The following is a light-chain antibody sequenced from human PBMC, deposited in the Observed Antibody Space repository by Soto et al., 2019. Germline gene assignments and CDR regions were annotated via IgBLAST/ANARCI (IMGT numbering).Light chain of an antibody. CDR3: QQYGSSPGT. J-gene: IGKJ1*01. CDR1: QSVSSSY. Sequence: EIVLTQPPGTLSLSPGERSTLSCSSSQSVSSSYLAWYQQKPGQAPRLLIYGASSRATGIPDRFSGSGSGTDFTLTISRLEPEDFAVYYCQQYGSSPGTFGQGTKVDIK. V-gene: IGKV3-20*01. CDR2: GAS.